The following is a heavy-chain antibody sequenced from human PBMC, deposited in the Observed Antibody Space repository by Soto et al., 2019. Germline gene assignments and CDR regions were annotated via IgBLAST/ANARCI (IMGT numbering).Heavy chain of an antibody. J-gene: IGHJ4*02. Sequence: EVQLVESGGGLVKPGGSLRLSCAASGFTFSGSWMHWVRQAPGKGLVWVSRINGDGSGTSYADFVKGRFTISRDDAKNTLFLQMNGLRAEDTAVYYCARGIFGSGTANDYWGQGPLVTVSS. CDR3: ARGIFGSGTANDY. V-gene: IGHV3-74*01. CDR1: GFTFSGSW. D-gene: IGHD3-10*01. CDR2: INGDGSGT.